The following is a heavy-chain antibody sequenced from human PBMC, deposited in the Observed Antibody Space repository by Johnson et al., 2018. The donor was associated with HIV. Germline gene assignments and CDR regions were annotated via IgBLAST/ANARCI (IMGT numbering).Heavy chain of an antibody. CDR2: INWNGGSI. V-gene: IGHV3-20*04. Sequence: MHLVESGGGVVRPGESLRLSCAASGFTFDDYGMSWVRQGPGKGLEWVSGINWNGGSIGYADSVKGRFTISRDNAKNSLYLQMKSLRAEDTALYYCAREFESPETDFWSGDDAFDIWGQGTMVTVSS. CDR1: GFTFDDYG. CDR3: AREFESPETDFWSGDDAFDI. D-gene: IGHD3-3*01. J-gene: IGHJ3*02.